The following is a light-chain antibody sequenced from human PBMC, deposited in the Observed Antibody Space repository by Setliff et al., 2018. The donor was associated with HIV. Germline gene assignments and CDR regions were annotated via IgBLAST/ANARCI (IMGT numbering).Light chain of an antibody. CDR2: AVS. V-gene: IGLV2-14*01. Sequence: QSVLTQPASVSGSPGQSITISCLGTNNDIGRYDFVSWYHQSPGEAPKLLIHAVSERPSGVSIRFSGSKSGNTASLTISGLQAVDEGDYFCSSYTSISTYVFGTGTKVTVL. CDR1: NNDIGRYDF. J-gene: IGLJ1*01. CDR3: SSYTSISTYV.